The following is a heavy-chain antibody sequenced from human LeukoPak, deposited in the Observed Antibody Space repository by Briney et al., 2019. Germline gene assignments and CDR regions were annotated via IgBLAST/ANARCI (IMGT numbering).Heavy chain of an antibody. CDR2: ISAYNGNT. CDR3: ARACYSGDCYRYYYYGMDV. V-gene: IGHV1-18*04. J-gene: IGHJ6*02. D-gene: IGHD2-21*02. CDR1: GYTFTGYY. Sequence: ASVKVSCKASGYTFTGYYMHWVRQAPGQGLEWMGWISAYNGNTNYAQKLQGRVTMTTDTSTSTAYMELRSPRSDDTAVYYCARACYSGDCYRYYYYGMDVWGQGTTVAVSS.